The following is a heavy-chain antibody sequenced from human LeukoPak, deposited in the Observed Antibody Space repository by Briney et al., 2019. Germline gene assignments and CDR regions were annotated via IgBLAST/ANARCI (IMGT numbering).Heavy chain of an antibody. Sequence: PGGSLRLSCKASGFTFSNFWMSWVRQAPGKGLEWVAFIRYDGSNKYYADSVKGRFTISRDNSKNTLYLQMNSLRAEDTAVYYCAKDLGYQLRVRHHYFDYWGQGTLVTVSS. CDR3: AKDLGYQLRVRHHYFDY. CDR1: GFTFSNFW. V-gene: IGHV3-30*02. D-gene: IGHD2-2*01. J-gene: IGHJ4*02. CDR2: IRYDGSNK.